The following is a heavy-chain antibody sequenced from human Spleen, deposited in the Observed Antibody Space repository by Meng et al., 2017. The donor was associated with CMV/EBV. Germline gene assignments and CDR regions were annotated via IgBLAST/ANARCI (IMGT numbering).Heavy chain of an antibody. CDR1: GGSISSSSYY. J-gene: IGHJ4*02. V-gene: IGHV4-39*01. CDR2: IYYSGST. CDR3: ATLEGYYDGSGYSFDY. Sequence: SETLSLTCSVSGGSISSSSYYWGWIRQPPGKGLECIGNIYYSGSTYYNPSLKSRVTISVDTSKNQFSLKLSSVTVTDTAVSYCATLEGYYDGSGYSFDYWGQGTLVTVSS. D-gene: IGHD3-22*01.